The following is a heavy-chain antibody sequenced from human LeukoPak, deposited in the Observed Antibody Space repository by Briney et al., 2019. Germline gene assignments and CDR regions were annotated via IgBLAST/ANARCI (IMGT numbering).Heavy chain of an antibody. CDR2: IYHSGST. Sequence: SQTLSLTCAVSGGSISSGGYSWSWIRQPPGKGLEWIGYIYHSGSTYYNPSLKSRVTISVDRSKNQFSLKLSSVTAADTAVYYCARDVPFYCSGGSCYGNYFDYWGQGTLVTVSS. J-gene: IGHJ4*02. V-gene: IGHV4-30-2*01. CDR1: GGSISSGGYS. CDR3: ARDVPFYCSGGSCYGNYFDY. D-gene: IGHD2-15*01.